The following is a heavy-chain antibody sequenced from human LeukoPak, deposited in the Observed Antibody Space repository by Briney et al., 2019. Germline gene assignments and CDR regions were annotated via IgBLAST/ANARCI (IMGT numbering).Heavy chain of an antibody. D-gene: IGHD3-10*01. V-gene: IGHV3-30*03. Sequence: GGSLRLSCAASGFTFRSYGMHWVRQAPGKGLEWVAVISYDVSNKYYADSVKGRFIISRDNSKNTLYLQMNSLRVEDTAVYYCARDSSMLRGPLVIYYFDFWGQGTLVTVSS. CDR1: GFTFRSYG. CDR2: ISYDVSNK. J-gene: IGHJ4*02. CDR3: ARDSSMLRGPLVIYYFDF.